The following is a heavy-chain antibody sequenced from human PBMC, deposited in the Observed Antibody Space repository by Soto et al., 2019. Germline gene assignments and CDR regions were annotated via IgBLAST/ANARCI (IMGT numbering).Heavy chain of an antibody. Sequence: SETLSLTCTVSGGSISSSSYYWGWIRQPPGKGLEWIGSIYYSGSTYYNPSLKSRVTISVDTSKNQFSLKLSSVTAADTAVYYCARVSRRSTTEHFDFWSGLFDYWGQGTLVTVSS. CDR2: IYYSGST. D-gene: IGHD3-3*01. CDR3: ARVSRRSTTEHFDFWSGLFDY. J-gene: IGHJ4*02. CDR1: GGSISSSSYY. V-gene: IGHV4-39*01.